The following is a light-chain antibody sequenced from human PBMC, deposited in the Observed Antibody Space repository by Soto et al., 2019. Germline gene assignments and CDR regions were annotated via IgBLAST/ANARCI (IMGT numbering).Light chain of an antibody. CDR2: DAS. CDR3: QQRVNWPPT. Sequence: VLTQSPARLSLSPGERATLSCRTGQSVSDYLAWYQQKPGQPPRLLFFDASNRATGVPDRFSAGGSGTDFTLIISSLEPDDFAVYYCQQRVNWPPTCGGGTKVEI. CDR1: QSVSDY. V-gene: IGKV3-11*01. J-gene: IGKJ4*01.